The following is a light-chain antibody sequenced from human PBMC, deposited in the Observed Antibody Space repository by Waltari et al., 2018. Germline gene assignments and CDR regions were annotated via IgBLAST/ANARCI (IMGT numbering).Light chain of an antibody. J-gene: IGKJ2*01. V-gene: IGKV1-39*01. Sequence: DIQLTQSPSSLSASVGDRVTITCRASQSISSYLNWYQQKPGKAPKLLIYTASSLEGGVPSRFRGSGSGTDYTLTISNLQPEDFATYYCHQIYSTLGDTFGQGTKLEIK. CDR1: QSISSY. CDR2: TAS. CDR3: HQIYSTLGDT.